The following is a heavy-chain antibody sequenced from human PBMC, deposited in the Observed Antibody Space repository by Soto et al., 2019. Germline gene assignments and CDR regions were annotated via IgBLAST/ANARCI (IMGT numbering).Heavy chain of an antibody. J-gene: IGHJ6*02. CDR3: AKAPYYDFWSGYPAPQYYYGMDV. Sequence: GGSLRLSCAASGFTFSSYAMSWVRQAPGKGLEWVSAISGSGGSTYYADSVKGRFTISRDNSKNTLYLQMNSLRAEDTAVYYCAKAPYYDFWSGYPAPQYYYGMDVWGQGTTVTVSS. D-gene: IGHD3-3*01. CDR1: GFTFSSYA. V-gene: IGHV3-23*01. CDR2: ISGSGGST.